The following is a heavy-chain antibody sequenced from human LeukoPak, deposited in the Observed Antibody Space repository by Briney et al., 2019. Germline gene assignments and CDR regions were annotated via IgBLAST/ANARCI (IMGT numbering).Heavy chain of an antibody. CDR2: IHYDSSTE. CDR1: GFAFSSYG. CDR3: AKDQGVSSGWYPSWFDP. V-gene: IGHV3-30*02. D-gene: IGHD6-19*01. J-gene: IGHJ5*02. Sequence: SGGSLRLSCAASGFAFSSYGMHWVRQAPGKGLEWVAYIHYDSSTEDYADSVKGRFTISRDNSKNTLYLQMNSLRAEDTAVYYCAKDQGVSSGWYPSWFDPWGQGTLVTVSS.